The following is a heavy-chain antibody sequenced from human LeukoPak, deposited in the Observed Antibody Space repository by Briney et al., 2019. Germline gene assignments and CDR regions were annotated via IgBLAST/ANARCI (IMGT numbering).Heavy chain of an antibody. CDR2: TSGSGATT. V-gene: IGHV3-23*01. Sequence: GGSLRLSCVASGFTFSSCAMSWVRQAPGKGLEWVSTTSGSGATTYYADSVKGRFTISRDNYQTSLYLQMNSLRAEDTAVYYCAKVRSVGVVKLSIDSWGQGALVTVSS. D-gene: IGHD3-3*01. J-gene: IGHJ5*01. CDR3: AKVRSVGVVKLSIDS. CDR1: GFTFSSCA.